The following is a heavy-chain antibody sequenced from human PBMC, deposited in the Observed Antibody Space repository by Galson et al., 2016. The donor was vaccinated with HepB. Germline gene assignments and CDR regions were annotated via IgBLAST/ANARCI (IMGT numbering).Heavy chain of an antibody. CDR3: ARRLDTQRRIAGWGWGMDV. Sequence: SLRLSCAASGFTFRSYWMSWVRQAPGKGLEWVANINQDGSEGYSEDSVKGRFTISRDNGKNSLYLQMSSLRVEDAGVYYCARRLDTQRRIAGWGWGMDVWGQGTTVTVS. V-gene: IGHV3-7*01. D-gene: IGHD6-19*01. CDR2: INQDGSEG. CDR1: GFTFRSYW. J-gene: IGHJ6*02.